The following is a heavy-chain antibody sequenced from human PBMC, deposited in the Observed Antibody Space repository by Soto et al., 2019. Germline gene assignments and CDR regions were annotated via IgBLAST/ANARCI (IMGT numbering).Heavy chain of an antibody. J-gene: IGHJ4*02. D-gene: IGHD3-10*01. V-gene: IGHV4-34*01. CDR2: INHSGST. CDR1: GGSFSGYY. CDR3: ARGPRGVKPGGPMPYYYGSGSYLDY. Sequence: SETLSLTCAVYGGSFSGYYWSWIRQPPGKGLEWIGEINHSGSTNYNPSLKSRVTISVDTSKNQFSLKLSSVTAADTAVYYCARGPRGVKPGGPMPYYYGSGSYLDYWGQGTLVTVSS.